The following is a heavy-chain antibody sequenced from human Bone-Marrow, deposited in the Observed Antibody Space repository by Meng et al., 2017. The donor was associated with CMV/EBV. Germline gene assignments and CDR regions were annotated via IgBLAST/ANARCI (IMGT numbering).Heavy chain of an antibody. Sequence: SETLSLTCTVYGASVSSDDYHWSWIRQPPGKELEWIGQISNTGRDTFNPSLQSRVTISADTSKNQFSLKLTSVTTADTAVYFCVAYLFGIGGRGYWGQGTVVTVSS. CDR1: GASVSSDDYH. D-gene: IGHD3-3*01. J-gene: IGHJ4*02. CDR3: VAYLFGIGGRGY. V-gene: IGHV4-61*08. CDR2: ISNTGRD.